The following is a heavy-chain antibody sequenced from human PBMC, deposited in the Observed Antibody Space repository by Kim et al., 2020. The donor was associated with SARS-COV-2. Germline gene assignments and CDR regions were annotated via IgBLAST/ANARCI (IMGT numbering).Heavy chain of an antibody. J-gene: IGHJ4*02. D-gene: IGHD5-12*01. CDR2: IYHSGST. V-gene: IGHV4-4*02. CDR3: ASGRLQKVATILLYYFDC. CDR1: GGSISSSNW. Sequence: SETLSLTCAVSGGSISSSNWWSWVRQPPGEVLEWIGEIYHSGSTNYNPSLKSRVTISGDKSKNKFSLKLSTVTAADTAVYYCASGRLQKVATILLYYFDCWGQGTLVTVSS.